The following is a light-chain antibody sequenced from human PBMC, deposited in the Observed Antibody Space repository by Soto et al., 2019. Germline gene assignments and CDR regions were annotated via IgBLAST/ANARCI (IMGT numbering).Light chain of an antibody. V-gene: IGLV2-14*01. J-gene: IGLJ1*01. Sequence: QSVLTQPASVSGSPGQSITISCTGTSSDVGGYNYVSWYQQHPGKAPKLMIYYVSNRPSGVSNRFSGSKSGNTASLTISGLQAEDEADYYCSSYTSSSTLSFGTGTKVTVL. CDR3: SSYTSSSTLS. CDR2: YVS. CDR1: SSDVGGYNY.